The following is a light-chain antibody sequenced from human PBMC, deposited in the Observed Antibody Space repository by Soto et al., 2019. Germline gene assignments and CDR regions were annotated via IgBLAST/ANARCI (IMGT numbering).Light chain of an antibody. J-gene: IGKJ1*01. V-gene: IGKV1-5*01. Sequence: DIHMTQSPSTLSASVGDRVTITCRASQSISTWLAWYKQKPVKAPKLLIDDVSILESGVPSRFSGVGSATDFTLTISCLQTDDFATYYWQQYNSYSSTFGQGTKVEIK. CDR3: QQYNSYSST. CDR2: DVS. CDR1: QSISTW.